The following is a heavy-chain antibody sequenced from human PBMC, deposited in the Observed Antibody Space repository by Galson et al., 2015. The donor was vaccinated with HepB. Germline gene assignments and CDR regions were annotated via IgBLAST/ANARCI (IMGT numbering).Heavy chain of an antibody. Sequence: CAISGDSVSRHSTTWNWIRQSPSRGLEWLGRAYYRSRWYNDYAVSVKSRIIIKPDASKNQFSLQLTSVAPEDTAVYYCTRGTDDFDYWGQGTLVTVSS. J-gene: IGHJ4*02. V-gene: IGHV6-1*01. CDR2: AYYRSRWYN. CDR3: TRGTDDFDY. D-gene: IGHD1/OR15-1a*01. CDR1: GDSVSRHSTT.